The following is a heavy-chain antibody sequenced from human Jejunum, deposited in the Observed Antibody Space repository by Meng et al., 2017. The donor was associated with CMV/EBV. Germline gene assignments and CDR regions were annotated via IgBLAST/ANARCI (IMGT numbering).Heavy chain of an antibody. D-gene: IGHD3-22*01. CDR3: ARFGTMIVVEDVDYFDY. Sequence: FSSYTMNRLRQAPGKGLEWGSSISSSSSSMYYADSVKGRFTISRDNAKSSLYLQMNSLRAEDTAVYYCARFGTMIVVEDVDYFDYWGQGTGVTVSS. CDR1: FSSYT. J-gene: IGHJ4*02. V-gene: IGHV3-21*01. CDR2: ISSSSSSM.